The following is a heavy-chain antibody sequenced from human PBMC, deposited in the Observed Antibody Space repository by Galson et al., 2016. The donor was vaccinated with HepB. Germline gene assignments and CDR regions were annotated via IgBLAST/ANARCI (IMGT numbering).Heavy chain of an antibody. Sequence: SVKVSCKASGYTFTSYGISWVRQAPGQGLEWMGWISAYNGNTYYAQKLQGRVTMTTDTSTSTVYMELRSLRSDDTAVYYCATSTGYRSGWGAFDFWGQGTMVTVSS. J-gene: IGHJ3*01. CDR1: GYTFTSYG. CDR2: ISAYNGNT. D-gene: IGHD6-25*01. CDR3: ATSTGYRSGWGAFDF. V-gene: IGHV1-18*01.